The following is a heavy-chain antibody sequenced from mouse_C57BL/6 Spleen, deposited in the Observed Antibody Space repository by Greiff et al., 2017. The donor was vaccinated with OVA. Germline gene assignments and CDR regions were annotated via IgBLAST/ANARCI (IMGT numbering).Heavy chain of an antibody. Sequence: EVKLVESEGGLVQPGSSMKLSCTASGFTFSDYYMAWVRQVPEKGLEWVANINYDGSSTYYLDSLKSRFIISRDNAKNILYLQMSSLKSEDTATYYCARLFKGDYAMDYWGQGTSVTVSS. CDR1: GFTFSDYY. J-gene: IGHJ4*01. V-gene: IGHV5-16*01. CDR2: INYDGSST. CDR3: ARLFKGDYAMDY.